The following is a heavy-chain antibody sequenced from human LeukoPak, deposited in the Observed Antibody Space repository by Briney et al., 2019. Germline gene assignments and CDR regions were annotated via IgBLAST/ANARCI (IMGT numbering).Heavy chain of an antibody. Sequence: SPSETLSLTCTVSGGSISSYYWSWIRQPPGKGLEWIGYIYYSGSTYYNPSLKSRVTISVDTSKNQFSLKLSSVTAADTAVYYCARDTVAGINWGQGTLVTVSS. CDR3: ARDTVAGIN. CDR1: GGSISSYY. V-gene: IGHV4-59*12. CDR2: IYYSGST. D-gene: IGHD6-19*01. J-gene: IGHJ4*02.